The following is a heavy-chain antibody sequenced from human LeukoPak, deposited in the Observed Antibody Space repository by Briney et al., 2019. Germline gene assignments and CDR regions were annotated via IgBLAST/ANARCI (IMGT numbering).Heavy chain of an antibody. J-gene: IGHJ4*02. CDR2: ISGSGGST. D-gene: IGHD3-9*01. Sequence: GGSLRLSCAASGFTFSSYDMSWVRQAPGKGLEWVSAISGSGGSTYYADSVKGRFTISRDNSKNTLYLQMNSLRAEDTAVYYCAKVPHYDILTGYFDYWGQGTLVTVSS. V-gene: IGHV3-23*01. CDR3: AKVPHYDILTGYFDY. CDR1: GFTFSSYD.